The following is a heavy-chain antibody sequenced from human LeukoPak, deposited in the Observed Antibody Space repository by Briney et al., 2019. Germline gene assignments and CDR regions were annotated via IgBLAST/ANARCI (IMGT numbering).Heavy chain of an antibody. CDR2: IYHSGST. V-gene: IGHV4-38-2*01. J-gene: IGHJ4*02. CDR3: ASLGKAYCSGGSCYLFDY. D-gene: IGHD2-15*01. CDR1: GYSISSGYY. Sequence: TSETLSLTCAVSGYSISSGYYWGWIRQPPGKGLEWTGSIYHSGSTYYNPSLKSRVTISVDTSKNQFSLKLSSVTAADTAVYYCASLGKAYCSGGSCYLFDYWGQGTLVTVSS.